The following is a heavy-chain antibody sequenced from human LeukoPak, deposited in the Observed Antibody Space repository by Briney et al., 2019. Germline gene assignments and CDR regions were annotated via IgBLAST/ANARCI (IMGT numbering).Heavy chain of an antibody. CDR1: GFTFDDFS. D-gene: IGHD1-26*01. CDR3: AKDSFVETTSYLDS. CDR2: IDWDGGIT. Sequence: GGSLRLSCAASGFTFDDFSMHWVRQVPGKGLEWISLIDWDGGITYYADSVKGRFTISRDNSKSSLYLHLNSLTPEDTALYYCAKDSFVETTSYLDSWGQGTLVTVSP. V-gene: IGHV3-43*01. J-gene: IGHJ4*02.